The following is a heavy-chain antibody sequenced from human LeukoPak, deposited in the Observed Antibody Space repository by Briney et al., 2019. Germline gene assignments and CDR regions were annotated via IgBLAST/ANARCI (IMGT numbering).Heavy chain of an antibody. Sequence: PGGSLRLSCAASGFTFSSYAMHWVRQAPGKGLEWVAVISYDGSNKYYADSVKGRFTISRDNSKNTLYLQMNSLRAEDTAVYYCARDILKAPYVWGSYRYSYGMDVRGQGTTVTVSS. CDR1: GFTFSSYA. D-gene: IGHD3-16*02. CDR2: ISYDGSNK. J-gene: IGHJ6*02. CDR3: ARDILKAPYVWGSYRYSYGMDV. V-gene: IGHV3-30-3*01.